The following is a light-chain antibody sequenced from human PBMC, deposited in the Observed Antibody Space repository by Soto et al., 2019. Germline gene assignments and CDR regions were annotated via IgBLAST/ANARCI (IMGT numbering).Light chain of an antibody. CDR3: QHYGSSPFT. CDR1: QTVSSGTY. V-gene: IGKV3-20*01. Sequence: EIVLTQSPGTLSLSPGERATLSCRASQTVSSGTYLAWYQQRPGQAPRLLIYGASSRATGIPDRFSGSGSGTDFTLTISRLEPEDFAVYYCQHYGSSPFTFGPGPKVDIK. J-gene: IGKJ3*01. CDR2: GAS.